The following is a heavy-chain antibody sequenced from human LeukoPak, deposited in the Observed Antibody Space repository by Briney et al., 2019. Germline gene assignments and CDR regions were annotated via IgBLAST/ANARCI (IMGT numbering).Heavy chain of an antibody. CDR1: GFTFSSYG. J-gene: IGHJ6*02. D-gene: IGHD1-26*01. CDR2: ISTSSTYI. V-gene: IGHV3-21*01. CDR3: AGSADSESYWGDYYYGMDV. Sequence: GSLRLSCAASGFTFSSYGMNWVRQAPGKGLEWVSSISTSSTYIYYADSVKGRFTISRDNAKNSLYLQMNSLRAEDTAVYYCAGSADSESYWGDYYYGMDVWGQGTTVTVSS.